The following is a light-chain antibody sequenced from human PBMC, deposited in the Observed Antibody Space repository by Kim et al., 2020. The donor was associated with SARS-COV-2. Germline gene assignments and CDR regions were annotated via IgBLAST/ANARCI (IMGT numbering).Light chain of an antibody. CDR1: QSITTRY. CDR2: GAS. J-gene: IGKJ4*01. Sequence: PGERATLSCKASQSITTRYVAWYQQKSGQAPRLLIYGASSRATGIPDRFSGSGSGTDFTLTISRLEPEDFAVYYCQQYSSSPPSLTFGGGTK. V-gene: IGKV3-20*01. CDR3: QQYSSSPPSLT.